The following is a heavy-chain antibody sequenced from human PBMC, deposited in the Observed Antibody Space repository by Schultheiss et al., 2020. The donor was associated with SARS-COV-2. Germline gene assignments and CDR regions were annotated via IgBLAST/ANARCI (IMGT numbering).Heavy chain of an antibody. J-gene: IGHJ4*02. D-gene: IGHD4-23*01. CDR3: AKGSIGYGGNPEYYFDY. CDR2: ISWNSGSI. Sequence: SLKISCAGSGFTFDDYAVHWVRQVPGKGLEWVSGISWNSGSIGYADSVKGRFTISRDNAKNSLFLQMNRLRVEDTALYYCAKGSIGYGGNPEYYFDYWGQGTLVTVSS. V-gene: IGHV3-9*01. CDR1: GFTFDDYA.